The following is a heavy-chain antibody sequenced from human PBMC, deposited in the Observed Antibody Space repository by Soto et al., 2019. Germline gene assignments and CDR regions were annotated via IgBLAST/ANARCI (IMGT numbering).Heavy chain of an antibody. V-gene: IGHV4-4*02. CDR2: IYHSGST. Sequence: QVQLQESGPGLVKPSGTLSLTCAVSGGSISSINWWSWVRQPPGKGLEWIGEIYHSGSTNYNPSLMSRVTISVEKSKNQFSPMLSFLTAAHTAVYYRAVFGVVTRDYWGQGTLITVSS. J-gene: IGHJ4*02. D-gene: IGHD3-3*01. CDR1: GGSISSINW. CDR3: AVFGVVTRDY.